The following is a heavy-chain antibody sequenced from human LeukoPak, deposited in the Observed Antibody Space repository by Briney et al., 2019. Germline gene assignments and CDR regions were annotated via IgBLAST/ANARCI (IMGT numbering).Heavy chain of an antibody. CDR1: GGSISSGSYY. D-gene: IGHD3-10*01. CDR2: IYTSRST. J-gene: IGHJ5*02. Sequence: PSQTLSLTCTVSGGSISSGSYYWTWIRQPAGKGLEWIGRIYTSRSTNYNPSLKSRATMSVDTSKNQSSLKLSSVTAADTAVYYCARGVRMVRGVSPFDPWGQGTLVTVSS. CDR3: ARGVRMVRGVSPFDP. V-gene: IGHV4-61*02.